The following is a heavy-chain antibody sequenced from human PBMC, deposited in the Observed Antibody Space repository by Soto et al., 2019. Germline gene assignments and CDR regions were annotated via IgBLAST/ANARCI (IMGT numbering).Heavy chain of an antibody. V-gene: IGHV3-30*18. J-gene: IGHJ6*02. CDR2: ISYDGSNK. Sequence: QVQLMESGGGVVQPGRSLRLSCEASGFTFSRSGMHWVRQAPGKGLEWVAVISYDGSNKYYTDSVKGRFTISRDNSKNTLYLQMNSLRAEDTAVYYCAKDLLRPGMNDYYGMDVWGQGTTVTVSS. CDR3: AKDLLRPGMNDYYGMDV. D-gene: IGHD6-13*01. CDR1: GFTFSRSG.